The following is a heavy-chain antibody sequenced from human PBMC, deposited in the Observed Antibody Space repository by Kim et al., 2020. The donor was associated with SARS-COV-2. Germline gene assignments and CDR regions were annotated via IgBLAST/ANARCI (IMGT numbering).Heavy chain of an antibody. D-gene: IGHD6-19*01. CDR1: GYSFTSYW. V-gene: IGHV5-51*01. CDR2: IYPGDSDT. CDR3: ARHIRQWLVQVGAFDI. J-gene: IGHJ3*02. Sequence: GESLKISCKGSGYSFTSYWIGWVRQMPGKGLEWMGIIYPGDSDTRYSPSFQGQVTISADKSISTAYLQWSSLKASDTAMYYCARHIRQWLVQVGAFDIWGQGTMVTVSS.